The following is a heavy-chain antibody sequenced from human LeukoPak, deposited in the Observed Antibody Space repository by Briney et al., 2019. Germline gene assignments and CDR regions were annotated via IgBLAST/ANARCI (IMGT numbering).Heavy chain of an antibody. CDR3: ARVGRVSCSSTSCFTGGGNY. J-gene: IGHJ4*02. CDR1: GYTFTSYV. V-gene: IGHV1-18*01. CDR2: SSAYNGNT. D-gene: IGHD2-2*02. Sequence: ASVKVSCKASGYTFTSYVISWVRQPPGQGLEWMGLSSAYNGNTNYAQKLQGRVTITTDPFTSTDYMELRRLRSDDTAVYYCARVGRVSCSSTSCFTGGGNYWGQGTLVTVSS.